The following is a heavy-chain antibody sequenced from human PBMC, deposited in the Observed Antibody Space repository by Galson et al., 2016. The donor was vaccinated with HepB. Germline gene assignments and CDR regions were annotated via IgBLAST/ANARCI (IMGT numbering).Heavy chain of an antibody. CDR3: ARELARGFGELLSGPSDY. J-gene: IGHJ4*02. CDR1: GFTFSSHN. Sequence: SLRLSCAASGFTFSSHNIHWVRQAPGKGLEWVAVIWYDGNTQYYADSEKGRFTVSRDNSMNTLYLEMNSLRAEDTAIYYCARELARGFGELLSGPSDYWGQGTLVTVSS. V-gene: IGHV3-33*01. CDR2: IWYDGNTQ. D-gene: IGHD3-10*01.